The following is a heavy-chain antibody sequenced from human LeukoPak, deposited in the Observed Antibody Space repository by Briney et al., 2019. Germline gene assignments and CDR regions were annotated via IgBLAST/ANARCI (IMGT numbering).Heavy chain of an antibody. CDR3: AKQGSDTSPKYHDY. CDR2: MSPTGNTF. J-gene: IGHJ4*02. V-gene: IGHV3-23*01. D-gene: IGHD2-2*01. CDR1: GFTFSTYA. Sequence: GGSLRLSCAASGFTFSTYAMTWVRQAPGKGLYWVSSMSPTGNTFYYADSVKGRFTISRDNSKNTLYLQMDSLRADDTAVYYCAKQGSDTSPKYHDYWGQGTQVTVSS.